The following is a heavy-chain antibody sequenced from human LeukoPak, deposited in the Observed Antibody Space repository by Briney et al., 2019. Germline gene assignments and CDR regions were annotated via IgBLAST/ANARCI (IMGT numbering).Heavy chain of an antibody. CDR3: ARGSNAGNWFDP. CDR1: GGSISSGGYY. V-gene: IGHV4-31*03. CDR2: IYYSGST. Sequence: SETLSLTCTVSGGSISSGGYYWNWIRQHPGKGLEWIAYIYYSGSTYYNPSLKSRVTISVDTSKNQFSLKLTSVTAADTAVYYCARGSNAGNWFDPWGQGTLVTVSS. D-gene: IGHD4/OR15-4a*01. J-gene: IGHJ5*02.